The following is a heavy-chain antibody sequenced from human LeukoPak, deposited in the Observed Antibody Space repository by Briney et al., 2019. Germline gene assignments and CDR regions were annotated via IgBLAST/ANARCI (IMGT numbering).Heavy chain of an antibody. D-gene: IGHD1/OR15-1a*01. V-gene: IGHV4-59*08. CDR2: IYYSGST. Sequence: PSEALSLTFTVSGGSISNYYWSGIRQPPGKGLEGMGYIYYSGSTNYNPSLKSRVTISIDTSKNQFSLKLSSVTAADTAVYYCARHRGTARSFDYWGQGTLVTVSS. J-gene: IGHJ4*02. CDR1: GGSISNYY. CDR3: ARHRGTARSFDY.